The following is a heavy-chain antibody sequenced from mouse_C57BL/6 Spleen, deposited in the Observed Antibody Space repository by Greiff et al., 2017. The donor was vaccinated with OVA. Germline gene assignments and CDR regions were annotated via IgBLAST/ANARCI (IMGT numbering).Heavy chain of an antibody. CDR2: INPNYGTT. J-gene: IGHJ4*01. V-gene: IGHV1-39*01. CDR1: GYSFTDYN. D-gene: IGHD1-1*01. CDR3: ARQYYGSSYVSRDYAMDY. Sequence: EVQLQQSGPELVKPGASVKISCKASGYSFTDYNMNWVKQSNGKSLEWIGVINPNYGTTSYNQKFKGKATLTVDQSSSTAYMQLNSLTSEDSAVYYCARQYYGSSYVSRDYAMDYWGQGTSVTVSS.